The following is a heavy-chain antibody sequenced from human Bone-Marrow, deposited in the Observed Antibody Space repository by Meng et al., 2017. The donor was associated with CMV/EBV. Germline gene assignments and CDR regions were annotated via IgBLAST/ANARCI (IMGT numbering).Heavy chain of an antibody. CDR2: INWNGGST. Sequence: GGSLRLSCAASGFTFDDYGMSWVRQAPGKGLEWVSGINWNGGSTGYADSVKGRFTISRDDAKNSLYLQMNSLRAKDTALYYCARELHSFPAADYWGQGNRVTGAS. D-gene: IGHD2-15*01. J-gene: IGHJ4*02. CDR1: GFTFDDYG. CDR3: ARELHSFPAADY. V-gene: IGHV3-20*04.